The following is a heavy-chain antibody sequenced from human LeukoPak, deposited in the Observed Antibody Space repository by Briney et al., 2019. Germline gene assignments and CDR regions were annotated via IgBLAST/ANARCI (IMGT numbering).Heavy chain of an antibody. D-gene: IGHD2-2*02. CDR3: ARVYRGCFDY. Sequence: SETLSLTCAVYGGSFSGYYWSWIRQPPGKGLEWIGEIKHSGSTNYNPSLKSRVTISVDTSKNQFSLKLSSVTAADTAVYYCARVYRGCFDYWGQGTLVTVSS. CDR2: IKHSGST. CDR1: GGSFSGYY. J-gene: IGHJ4*02. V-gene: IGHV4-34*01.